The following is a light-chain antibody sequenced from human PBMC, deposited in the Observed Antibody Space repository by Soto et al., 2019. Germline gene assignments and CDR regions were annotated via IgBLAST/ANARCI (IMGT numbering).Light chain of an antibody. V-gene: IGKV3-20*01. CDR1: QSVDTTF. Sequence: EIVLTQSPGSLSLSPGQRATLSCRASQSVDTTFFAWYQKKPGQAPRLLIQGASKRATGIPDRFSGSVSGTDFTLIISRLEPEDFAVYYCQQYMSSVTFDQGTKVEIK. J-gene: IGKJ1*01. CDR3: QQYMSSVT. CDR2: GAS.